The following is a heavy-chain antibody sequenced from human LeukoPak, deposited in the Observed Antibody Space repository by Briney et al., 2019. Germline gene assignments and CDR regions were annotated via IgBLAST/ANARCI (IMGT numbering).Heavy chain of an antibody. V-gene: IGHV3-48*02. CDR1: GFTFSSYS. D-gene: IGHD1-14*01. CDR2: ISSSSSTI. Sequence: GGSLRPSCAASGFTFSSYSMNWVRQAPGKGLEWVSYISSSSSTIYYADSVKGRFTISRDNAKNSLYLQTNSLRDEDTAVYYCARETPEYDWGQGTLVTVSS. J-gene: IGHJ4*02. CDR3: ARETPEYD.